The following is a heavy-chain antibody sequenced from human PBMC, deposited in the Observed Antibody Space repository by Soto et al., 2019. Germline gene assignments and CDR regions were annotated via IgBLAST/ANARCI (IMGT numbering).Heavy chain of an antibody. CDR2: IYYSGTT. D-gene: IGHD1-1*01. J-gene: IGHJ4*02. Sequence: SETRSLTCTVCGGSISNNYWSWIRQPPGKGLEWIGYIYYSGTTNYNPSLKSRVTISVDTSKNQFSLKVSSVTAADTAVYYCARHQTTRYYFDYWGQGTLVTVSS. CDR1: GGSISNNY. V-gene: IGHV4-59*08. CDR3: ARHQTTRYYFDY.